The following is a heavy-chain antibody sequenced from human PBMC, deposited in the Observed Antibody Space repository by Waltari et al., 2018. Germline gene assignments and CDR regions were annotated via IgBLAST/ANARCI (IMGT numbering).Heavy chain of an antibody. Sequence: EVQLVETGGGLIQPGGSLRLSCEASGFTVGSNYMSWVRPAPGKGLEWVSVIYSGGSTYYADSVKGRFTISRDNSKNTLYLQMNSLRAEDTAVYYCARDYGGNSHYYYYMDVWGKGTTVTVSS. D-gene: IGHD2-21*02. J-gene: IGHJ6*03. V-gene: IGHV3-53*02. CDR3: ARDYGGNSHYYYYMDV. CDR2: IYSGGST. CDR1: GFTVGSNY.